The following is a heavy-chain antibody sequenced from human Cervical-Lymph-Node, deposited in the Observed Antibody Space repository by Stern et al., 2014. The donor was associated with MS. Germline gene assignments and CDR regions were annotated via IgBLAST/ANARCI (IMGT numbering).Heavy chain of an antibody. V-gene: IGHV1-69*01. D-gene: IGHD4-17*01. CDR2: INPIFGTP. Sequence: VQLEESGAEVKKPGSSVKVSCKASGGTFSTQAINWVRQAPGQGLEWGGGINPIFGTPNYAQKVQDRVTITADESTSTAYMDLSSLRSEDTAVYYCATPSTVTVGGMDVWGQGTTVTVSS. CDR3: ATPSTVTVGGMDV. CDR1: GGTFSTQA. J-gene: IGHJ6*02.